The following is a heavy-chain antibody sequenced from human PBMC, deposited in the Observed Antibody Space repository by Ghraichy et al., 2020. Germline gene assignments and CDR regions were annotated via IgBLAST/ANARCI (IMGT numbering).Heavy chain of an antibody. J-gene: IGHJ6*03. D-gene: IGHD6-19*01. CDR2: INHSGST. CDR1: GGSFSGYY. V-gene: IGHV4-34*01. CDR3: ASTYSSGWYRYYYMDV. Sequence: TLSLTCAVYGGSFSGYYWSWIRQPPGKGLEWIGEINHSGSTNYNPSLKSRVTISVDTSKNQFSLKLSSVTAADTAVYYCASTYSSGWYRYYYMDVWGKGTTVTVSS.